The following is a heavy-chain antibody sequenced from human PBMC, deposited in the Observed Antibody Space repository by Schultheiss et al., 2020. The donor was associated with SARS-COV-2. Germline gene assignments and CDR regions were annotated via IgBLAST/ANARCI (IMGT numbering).Heavy chain of an antibody. CDR2: INPNSGGT. CDR3: ARDRGSGYGHFDY. D-gene: IGHD5-12*01. V-gene: IGHV1-2*02. J-gene: IGHJ4*02. CDR1: GYTFTGYY. Sequence: ASVKVSCKASGYTFTGYYMHWVRQAPGQGLEWMGCINPNSGGTNYAQKFQGRVTMTRDTSISTAYMELSRLRSDDTAVYYCARDRGSGYGHFDYWGQGTLVTVSS.